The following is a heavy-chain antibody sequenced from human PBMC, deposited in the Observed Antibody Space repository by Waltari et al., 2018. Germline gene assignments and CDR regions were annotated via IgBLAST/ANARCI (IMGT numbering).Heavy chain of an antibody. J-gene: IGHJ6*02. CDR1: GGTFSSYA. Sequence: QVQLVQSGAEVTKPGSSVKVSCKASGGTFSSYAISWVRQAPGQGLEWMGRIIPIFGTANYAQKFQGRVTITADKSTSTAYMELSSLRSEDTAVYYCARDPYSPNPPSAYYGMDVWGQGTTVTVSS. CDR2: IIPIFGTA. CDR3: ARDPYSPNPPSAYYGMDV. D-gene: IGHD5-12*01. V-gene: IGHV1-69*08.